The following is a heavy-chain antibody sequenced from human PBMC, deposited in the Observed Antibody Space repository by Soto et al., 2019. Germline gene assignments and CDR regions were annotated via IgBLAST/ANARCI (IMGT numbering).Heavy chain of an antibody. Sequence: GGSLRLSCAASGFTFSSYSMNWVRQAPGKGLEWVSSISSSSSYIYYADSVKGRFTISRDNAKNSLYLQMNSLRAEDTAVYYCARDSYTYGDYGQGYYYYYMDVWGKGTTVTISS. J-gene: IGHJ6*03. V-gene: IGHV3-21*01. CDR2: ISSSSSYI. CDR3: ARDSYTYGDYGQGYYYYYMDV. D-gene: IGHD4-17*01. CDR1: GFTFSSYS.